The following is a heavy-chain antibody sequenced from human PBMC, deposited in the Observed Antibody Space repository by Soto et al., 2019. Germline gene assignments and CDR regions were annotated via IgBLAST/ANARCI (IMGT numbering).Heavy chain of an antibody. J-gene: IGHJ4*02. V-gene: IGHV3-23*01. CDR3: AIARIARD. D-gene: IGHD2-21*01. CDR1: RFTFSSYA. CDR2: ITGSGGST. Sequence: EVQLLESGGGLVQPGGSLRLSCAASRFTFSSYAMSWVRQAPGKGLEWVSAITGSGGSTYYADSVKGRFTISRDNSKNTLYLQMNSLRAEDTAVYYRAIARIARDWGQGTLVTVPS.